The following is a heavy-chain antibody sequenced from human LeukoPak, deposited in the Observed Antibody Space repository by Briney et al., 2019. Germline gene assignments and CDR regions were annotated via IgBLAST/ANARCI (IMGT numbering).Heavy chain of an antibody. CDR3: ARDATTENFDY. CDR1: GFTFSSYS. J-gene: IGHJ4*02. Sequence: KPGGSLRLSCAASGFTFSSYSMTWVRQAPGKGLEWVSSISSSSSYIYYADSVKGRLTISRDNAKNSLYLQMNSLRAEDTAVYDCARDATTENFDYWGQGTLVTVSS. V-gene: IGHV3-21*01. D-gene: IGHD1-26*01. CDR2: ISSSSSYI.